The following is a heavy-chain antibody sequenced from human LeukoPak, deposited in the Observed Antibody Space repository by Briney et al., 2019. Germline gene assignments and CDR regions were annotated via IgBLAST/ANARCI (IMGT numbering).Heavy chain of an antibody. CDR3: TRDAGGYNNLYYMDV. J-gene: IGHJ6*03. D-gene: IGHD1-14*01. CDR1: EFTLRSYW. CDR2: IKQDGSEK. V-gene: IGHV3-7*01. Sequence: GGSLRLSCAASEFTLRSYWVEWVRQAPGKGLEWVANIKQDGSEKYYVDPVKGRFTISRDNARNSVYLQMNSLRAEDTAVYYCTRDAGGYNNLYYMDVWGKGTTVIVSS.